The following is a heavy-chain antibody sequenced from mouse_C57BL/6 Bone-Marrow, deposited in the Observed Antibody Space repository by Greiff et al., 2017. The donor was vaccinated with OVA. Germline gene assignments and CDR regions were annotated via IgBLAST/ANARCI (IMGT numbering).Heavy chain of an antibody. V-gene: IGHV5-4*01. CDR1: GFTFSSYA. J-gene: IGHJ2*01. CDR2: ISDGGSYT. D-gene: IGHD2-5*01. CDR3: ARDYYSNYVDY. Sequence: DVKLVESGGGLVKPGGSLKLSCAASGFTFSSYAMSWVRQTPEKRLEWVATISDGGSYTYYPDNVKGRFTISRDNAKNNLYLQMSHLKSEDTAMYYCARDYYSNYVDYWGQGTTLTVSS.